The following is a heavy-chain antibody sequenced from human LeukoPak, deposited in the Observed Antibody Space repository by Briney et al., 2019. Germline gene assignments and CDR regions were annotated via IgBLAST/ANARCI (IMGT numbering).Heavy chain of an antibody. CDR2: IDHGGST. Sequence: TSETLSLTCTVSGGSFSSYYWTWIRQPPGKGLEWIGYIDHGGSTNYNPSLRSRVSISSDTSKIQFSLELTSVTAADTAVYYCARLKATVSIHAYFDSRGQGTLVTVSS. V-gene: IGHV4-59*01. J-gene: IGHJ4*02. CDR1: GGSFSSYY. CDR3: ARLKATVSIHAYFDS. D-gene: IGHD4-17*01.